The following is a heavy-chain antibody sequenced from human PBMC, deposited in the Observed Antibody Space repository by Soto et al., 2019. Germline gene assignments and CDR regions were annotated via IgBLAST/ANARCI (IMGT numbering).Heavy chain of an antibody. J-gene: IGHJ6*02. V-gene: IGHV3-43*01. Sequence: GGSLRLSCAASGFTFGNYGMNWVRQAPGKGLEWVSLISWDGGSTYYADSVKGRFTISRDNSKNSLYLQMNSLRTEDTALYYCAKDLYDSSGYYHYYYYGMDVWGQGTTVTVSS. CDR3: AKDLYDSSGYYHYYYYGMDV. D-gene: IGHD3-22*01. CDR2: ISWDGGST. CDR1: GFTFGNYG.